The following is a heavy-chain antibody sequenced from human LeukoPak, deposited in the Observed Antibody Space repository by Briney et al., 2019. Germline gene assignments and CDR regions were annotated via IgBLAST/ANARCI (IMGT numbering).Heavy chain of an antibody. V-gene: IGHV1-18*01. J-gene: IGHJ4*02. CDR3: ETLKTAAAHFDH. D-gene: IGHD2-2*01. CDR1: GYTFSNYG. Sequence: ASVKVSFTASGYTFSNYGISWVRQAPGQGLEWVGWVSALNGHTNVAQKVQGRVTLTRDTSTGTAHMEMRYLNSEDTAVYYCETLKTAAAHFDHWGQGNLVT. CDR2: VSALNGHT.